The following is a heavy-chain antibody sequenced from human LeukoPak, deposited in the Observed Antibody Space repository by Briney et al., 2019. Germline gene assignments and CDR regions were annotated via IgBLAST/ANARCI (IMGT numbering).Heavy chain of an antibody. J-gene: IGHJ4*01. CDR3: TSGGMVSGDY. V-gene: IGHV4-59*01. D-gene: IGHD2-8*01. Sequence: SETLSLTCSVSGASISGYYWSWIRQPPGKGLEWIGYIYYSGSTNYNPSLKSRVTISRDTSKNQFSLKLRSVTAADTAVYYCTSGGMVSGDYWGHGTLVTVSS. CDR1: GASISGYY. CDR2: IYYSGST.